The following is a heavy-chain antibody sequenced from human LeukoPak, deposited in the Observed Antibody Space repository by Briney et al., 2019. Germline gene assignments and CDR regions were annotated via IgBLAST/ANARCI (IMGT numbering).Heavy chain of an antibody. CDR2: INPRGDAT. J-gene: IGHJ4*02. CDR1: GNTFIGYW. V-gene: IGHV1-46*01. D-gene: IGHD1-1*01. CDR3: AREGQQLKHFDY. Sequence: GASVKVSCKASGNTFIGYWIHWVRQAPAQGLEWMGAINPRGDATIGAQKFQGRVTTTRDTSTSTVYIELSSLRSEDTAVYYCAREGQQLKHFDYWGQGTLVTVSS.